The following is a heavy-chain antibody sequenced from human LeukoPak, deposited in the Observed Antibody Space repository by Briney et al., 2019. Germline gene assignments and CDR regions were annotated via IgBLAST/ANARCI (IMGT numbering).Heavy chain of an antibody. J-gene: IGHJ4*02. CDR1: GDSFSTYY. V-gene: IGHV4-4*07. CDR2: IYTSGST. D-gene: IGHD3-22*01. Sequence: SETLSLTCAVSGDSFSTYYWTWIRQPAGKGLEWIGRIYTSGSTNYNPSLKSRVTMLIDTSKKQFSLKLTSVTAADTAVYCCARDLGYDSSGYHYWGQGTLVTVSS. CDR3: ARDLGYDSSGYHY.